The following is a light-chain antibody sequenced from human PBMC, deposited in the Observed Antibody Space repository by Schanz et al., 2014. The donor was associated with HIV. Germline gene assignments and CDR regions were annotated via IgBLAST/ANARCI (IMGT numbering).Light chain of an antibody. CDR2: QAS. V-gene: IGKV1-5*03. CDR3: QQYNSFRET. CDR1: QSINDW. Sequence: DIQMTQSPSTLSASVGDRVTITCRASQSINDWLAWHQQKPGKGPKVLIYQASTLETGVPSRFSGSGAGTEFTLTISSRQPDDFATYYCQQYNSFRETFGQGTKVEIK. J-gene: IGKJ1*01.